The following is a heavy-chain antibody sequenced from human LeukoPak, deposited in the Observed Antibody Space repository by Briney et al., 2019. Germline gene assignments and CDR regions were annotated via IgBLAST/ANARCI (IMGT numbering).Heavy chain of an antibody. CDR1: GFTFSTYN. J-gene: IGHJ3*02. D-gene: IGHD3-16*01. CDR2: ITSSSSYI. Sequence: PGGSLRLSCAASGFTFSTYNMNWVRQAPGKGLEWVSSITSSSSYIYYADSVEGRFTISRDNAKNSLYLQMNSLRAEDTAIYYCARVGGKRVGGGGFDIWGQGTMVTVSS. V-gene: IGHV3-21*01. CDR3: ARVGGKRVGGGGFDI.